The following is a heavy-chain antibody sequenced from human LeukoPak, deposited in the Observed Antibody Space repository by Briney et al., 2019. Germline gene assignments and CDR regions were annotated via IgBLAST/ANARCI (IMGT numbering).Heavy chain of an antibody. V-gene: IGHV1-18*04. CDR3: ARDGFGGRGVLRYFDWLLFGGGYFDY. Sequence: GASVKVSCKTSGYTFTDYYIHWVRQAPGQGLEWMGWISAYNGNTNYAQKLQGRVTMTTDTSTSTAYMELRSLRSDDTAVYYCARDGFGGRGVLRYFDWLLFGGGYFDYWGQGTLVTVSS. CDR2: ISAYNGNT. D-gene: IGHD3-9*01. CDR1: GYTFTDYY. J-gene: IGHJ4*02.